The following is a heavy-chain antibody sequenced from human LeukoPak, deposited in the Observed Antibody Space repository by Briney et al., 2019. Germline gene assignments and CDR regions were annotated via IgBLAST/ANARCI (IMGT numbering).Heavy chain of an antibody. D-gene: IGHD3-16*01. CDR1: GFTFDNHA. V-gene: IGHV3-43*02. CDR3: ARGGGPGSFLADN. J-gene: IGHJ4*02. CDR2: ISGDSETT. Sequence: GGSLRLSCAASGFTFDNHAMHWVRQGPGKGLEWVGIISGDSETTHYADSVKGRFTFSRDNTKNSLYLQKNKLRTEDTPFYLCARGGGPGSFLADNWGQGTLVTVSS.